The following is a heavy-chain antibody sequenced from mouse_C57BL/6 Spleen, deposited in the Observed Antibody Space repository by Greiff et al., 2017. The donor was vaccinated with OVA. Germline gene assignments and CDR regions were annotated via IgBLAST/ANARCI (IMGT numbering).Heavy chain of an antibody. D-gene: IGHD1-1*01. CDR1: GFTFSDYY. Sequence: EVKLMESGGGLVQPGGSLKLSCAASGFTFSDYYMYWVRQTPEKRLEWVAYISNGGGSTYYPDTVKGRFTISRDNAKNTLYLQMSRLKSEDTAMYYCARQYYGSSYGYVDVWGKGTTVTVSS. CDR2: ISNGGGST. CDR3: ARQYYGSSYGYVDV. V-gene: IGHV5-12*01. J-gene: IGHJ1*03.